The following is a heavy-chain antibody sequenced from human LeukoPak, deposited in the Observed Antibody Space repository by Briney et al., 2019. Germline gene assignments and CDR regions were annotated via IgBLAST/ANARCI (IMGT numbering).Heavy chain of an antibody. Sequence: ASVKVSCTASGYTLTSYFMHWVRQAPGQGLEWVGIINPSGGTTNYAQNVQGRVTVTRDTSTSTVYMELSSLRSEDTAVFYCARYLYGNYRFDYWGQGQLVIVSS. J-gene: IGHJ4*02. CDR1: GYTLTSYF. CDR2: INPSGGTT. D-gene: IGHD1-7*01. CDR3: ARYLYGNYRFDY. V-gene: IGHV1-46*04.